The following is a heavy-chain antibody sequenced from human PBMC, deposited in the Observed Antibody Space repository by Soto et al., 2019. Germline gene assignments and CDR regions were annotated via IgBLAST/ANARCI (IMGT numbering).Heavy chain of an antibody. J-gene: IGHJ4*02. CDR1: GFTFSNAW. Sequence: GGSLRLSCAASGFTFSNAWMSWVRQAPGKGLEWVGRIKSKTDGGTTDYAAPVKGRFTISRDDSKNTLYLQMNSLKTEDTDVDYCTTENGSAIYGVVTNPSVNFDYWGQGTLVTVSS. D-gene: IGHD3-3*01. CDR2: IKSKTDGGTT. CDR3: TTENGSAIYGVVTNPSVNFDY. V-gene: IGHV3-15*01.